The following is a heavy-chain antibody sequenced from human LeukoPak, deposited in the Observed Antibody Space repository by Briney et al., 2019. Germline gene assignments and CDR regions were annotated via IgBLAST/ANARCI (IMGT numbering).Heavy chain of an antibody. Sequence: SETLSLTCTVSGGSFTSYFWSWVRQPPGEGLEWIGYIYYSGSTNYNPSLKSRVTISVDTSKNQFSLKLSSVTAADTAVYYCARVVRYCSSTSCSFFDYRGQGTLVTVSS. D-gene: IGHD2-2*01. CDR2: IYYSGST. CDR1: GGSFTSYF. CDR3: ARVVRYCSSTSCSFFDY. J-gene: IGHJ4*02. V-gene: IGHV4-59*01.